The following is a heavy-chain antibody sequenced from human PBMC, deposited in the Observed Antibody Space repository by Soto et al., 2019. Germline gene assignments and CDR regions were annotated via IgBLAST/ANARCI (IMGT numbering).Heavy chain of an antibody. J-gene: IGHJ6*02. CDR3: IRGFYGLDV. Sequence: EVQLVESGGGLVQHGGSLRLSCSASGFTFSGRSMHWVRQAPGKGLEYVSGVSPNGNDKYYTDSVKGRFTISRDNSKNTLHLQMSSLRPEDTALFYCIRGFYGLDVWGQGTTVTVSS. V-gene: IGHV3-64D*08. CDR1: GFTFSGRS. CDR2: VSPNGNDK.